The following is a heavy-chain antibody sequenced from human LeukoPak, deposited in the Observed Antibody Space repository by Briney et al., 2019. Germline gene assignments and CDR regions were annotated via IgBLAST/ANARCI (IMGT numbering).Heavy chain of an antibody. V-gene: IGHV3-30*18. D-gene: IGHD3-22*01. CDR2: ISYDGSNK. CDR1: GFTFSSYG. Sequence: GGSLRLSCAASGFTFSSYGMHWVRQAPGKGLEWVAVISYDGSNKYYADSVKDRFTISRDNSKNTLYLQMNSLRAEDTAVYYCAKDLDYYDSSGYYDYWGQGTLVTVSS. CDR3: AKDLDYYDSSGYYDY. J-gene: IGHJ4*02.